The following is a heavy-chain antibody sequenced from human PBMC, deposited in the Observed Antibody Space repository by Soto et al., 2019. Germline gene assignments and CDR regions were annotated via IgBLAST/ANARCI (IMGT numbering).Heavy chain of an antibody. CDR3: AIVRGAARSEYAFDI. J-gene: IGHJ3*02. V-gene: IGHV4-59*01. CDR2: IYYSGST. CDR1: GGSISSYY. Sequence: PSETLSLTCTVSGGSISSYYWSWIRQPPGKGLEWIGYIYYSGSTNYNPSLKSRVTISVDTSKNQFSLKLSSVTAADTAVYYCAIVRGAARSEYAFDIWRQGTMVTVSS. D-gene: IGHD6-6*01.